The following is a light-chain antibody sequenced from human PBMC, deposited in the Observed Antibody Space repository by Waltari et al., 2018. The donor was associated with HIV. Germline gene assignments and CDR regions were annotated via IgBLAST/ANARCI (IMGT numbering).Light chain of an antibody. CDR2: EVS. V-gene: IGLV2-23*02. CDR3: CAYAGSTTYVI. Sequence: QSALTQPASVSGSPGQSITISCTGTSSDVGGYNLVSWYQQHPGKAPKLMNYEVSKRPSGVSNRFAGSKSGNTAALTIAGLQAEDEADYYCCAYAGSTTYVIFGGGTKLTVL. J-gene: IGLJ2*01. CDR1: SSDVGGYNL.